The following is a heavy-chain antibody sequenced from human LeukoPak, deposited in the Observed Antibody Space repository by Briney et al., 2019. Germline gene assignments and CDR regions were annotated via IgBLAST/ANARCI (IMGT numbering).Heavy chain of an antibody. CDR2: IKEDGSEK. CDR3: ARGGRYYFAY. CDR1: GFSVSSYW. D-gene: IGHD1-14*01. Sequence: GGSLRLSCAASGFSVSSYWMSWVRQAPGKGLQWVANIKEDGSEKYYVDSVKDRLTIPRDNAKNSLYLQMNSLRAEDTAIYYCARGGRYYFAYWGQGTLVTVSS. J-gene: IGHJ4*02. V-gene: IGHV3-7*01.